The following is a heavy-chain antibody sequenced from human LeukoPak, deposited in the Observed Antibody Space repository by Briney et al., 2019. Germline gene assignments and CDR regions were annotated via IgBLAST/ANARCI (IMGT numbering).Heavy chain of an antibody. CDR3: ARGGPGNPLDWYFDL. CDR1: GDSVSSSRAG. V-gene: IGHV6-1*01. D-gene: IGHD3-10*01. Sequence: SQTLSLTCGISGDSVSSSRAGWNWFRQSPSRGLEWLGRTYYRSSWYNDYAVSVRSRIVINSDTSKNQFSLQLNSVTPEDTAVYYCARGGPGNPLDWYFDLWGRGTLVSASS. CDR2: TYYRSSWYN. J-gene: IGHJ2*01.